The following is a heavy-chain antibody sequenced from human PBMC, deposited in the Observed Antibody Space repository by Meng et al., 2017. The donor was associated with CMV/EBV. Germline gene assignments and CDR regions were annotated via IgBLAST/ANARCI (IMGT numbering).Heavy chain of an antibody. CDR1: GFTFSSYA. Sequence: GESLKISCAASGFTFSSYAMHWVRQAPGKGLEWVAVISYDGSNKYYADSVKGRFTISRDNSKNTLYLQMNSLRAEDTAVYYCARGLGYCSSTSCPEYYYYGMDVWGQGTTVTVYS. CDR2: ISYDGSNK. J-gene: IGHJ6*02. CDR3: ARGLGYCSSTSCPEYYYYGMDV. V-gene: IGHV3-30*04. D-gene: IGHD2-2*01.